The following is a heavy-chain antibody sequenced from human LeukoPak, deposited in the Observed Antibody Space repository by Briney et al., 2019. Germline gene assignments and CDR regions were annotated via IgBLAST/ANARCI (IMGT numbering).Heavy chain of an antibody. CDR2: ISSSGSTI. V-gene: IGHV3-48*03. D-gene: IGHD3-10*02. CDR3: AELGITMIGGV. CDR1: GFTFSSYE. J-gene: IGHJ6*04. Sequence: PGGSLRLSCAASGFTFSSYEMSWVRQAPGKGLEWVSYISSSGSTIYYADSVKGRFTISRDNAKNSLYLQMNSPRAEDTAVYYCAELGITMIGGVWGKGTTVTISS.